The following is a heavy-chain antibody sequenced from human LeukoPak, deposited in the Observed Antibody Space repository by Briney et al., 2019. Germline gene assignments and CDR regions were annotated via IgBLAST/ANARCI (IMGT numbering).Heavy chain of an antibody. CDR3: AKDVGTYYYDSSGYYFARWGVDY. D-gene: IGHD3-22*01. CDR2: IYSGGST. J-gene: IGHJ4*02. CDR1: EFSVGSNY. Sequence: PGGSLRLSCAASEFSVGSNYMTWVRQAPGKGLEWVSLIYSGGSTYYADSVKGRFTISRDNSKNTLYLQMNSLRAEDTAVYYCAKDVGTYYYDSSGYYFARWGVDYWGQGTLVTVSS. V-gene: IGHV3-66*01.